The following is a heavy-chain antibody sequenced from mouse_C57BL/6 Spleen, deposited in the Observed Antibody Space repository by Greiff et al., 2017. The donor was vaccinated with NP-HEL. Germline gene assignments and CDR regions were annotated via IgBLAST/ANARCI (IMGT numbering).Heavy chain of an antibody. Sequence: EVKLQQSGAELVRPGASVKLSCTASGFNIKDDYMHWVKQRPEQGLEWIGWIDPENGDTEYASKFQGKATITADTSSNTAYLQLSSLTSEDTAVYYCTTLYYDYDRVVGYWGQGTTLTVSS. V-gene: IGHV14-4*01. CDR1: GFNIKDDY. CDR3: TTLYYDYDRVVGY. J-gene: IGHJ2*01. CDR2: IDPENGDT. D-gene: IGHD2-4*01.